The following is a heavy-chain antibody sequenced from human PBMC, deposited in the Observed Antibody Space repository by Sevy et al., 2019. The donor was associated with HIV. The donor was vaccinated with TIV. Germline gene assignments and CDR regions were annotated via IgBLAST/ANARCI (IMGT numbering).Heavy chain of an antibody. CDR1: GFTFSNAW. CDR2: IKSKTDGGTT. Sequence: LGGSLRLSCVASGFTFSNAWMSWVRQAPGKGLEWVGRIKSKTDGGTTDYAAPVKGRLTISRDDSKNTLYLQMNSLKTEDTAVYYCTAIVVVPAELWGQGTLVTVSS. D-gene: IGHD2-2*01. J-gene: IGHJ4*02. V-gene: IGHV3-15*01. CDR3: TAIVVVPAEL.